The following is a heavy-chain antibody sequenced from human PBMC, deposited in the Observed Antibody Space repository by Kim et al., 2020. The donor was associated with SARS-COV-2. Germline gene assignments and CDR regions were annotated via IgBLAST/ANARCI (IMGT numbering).Heavy chain of an antibody. CDR2: IIPILGIA. D-gene: IGHD3-10*02. V-gene: IGHV1-69*04. Sequence: SVKVSCKASGGTFSSYAISWVRQAPGQGLEWMGRIIPILGIANYAQKFQGRVTITADKSTSTAYMELSSLRSEDTAVYYCARDQISYYYVLGIWGQGTMVTVSS. CDR3: ARDQISYYYVLGI. J-gene: IGHJ3*02. CDR1: GGTFSSYA.